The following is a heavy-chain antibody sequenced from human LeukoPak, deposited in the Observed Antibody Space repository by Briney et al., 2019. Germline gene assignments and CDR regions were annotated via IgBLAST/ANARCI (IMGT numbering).Heavy chain of an antibody. V-gene: IGHV3-20*04. Sequence: GGSLRLSCAASGFTFDDYGMSWVRQAPGKGLEWVSGINWNGGSTGYADSVKGRFTISRDNAKNSLFLQMNSLRAEDTAVYYCARDLLGYNYYYMDVWGKGTTVTVSS. CDR3: ARDLLGYNYYYMDV. D-gene: IGHD3-16*02. CDR1: GFTFDDYG. J-gene: IGHJ6*03. CDR2: INWNGGST.